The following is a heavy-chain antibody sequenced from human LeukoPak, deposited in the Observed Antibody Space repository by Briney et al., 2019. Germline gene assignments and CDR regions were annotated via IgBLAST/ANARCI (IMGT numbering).Heavy chain of an antibody. Sequence: TSETLSLTCTVSGGSINSYYWSWIRQPPGKGLEWIGYIYYSGSTYSNPSLKCRVTISLGTSKNQFSLRLSSVTAADTAVYYCARRVGHSYGVTGAGAFDIWGPGTLVTVSS. J-gene: IGHJ3*02. CDR1: GGSINSYY. CDR2: IYYSGST. CDR3: ARRVGHSYGVTGAGAFDI. D-gene: IGHD5-18*01. V-gene: IGHV4-59*01.